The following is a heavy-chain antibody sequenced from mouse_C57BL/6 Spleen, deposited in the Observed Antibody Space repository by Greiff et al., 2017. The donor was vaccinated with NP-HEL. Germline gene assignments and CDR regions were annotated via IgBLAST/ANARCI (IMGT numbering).Heavy chain of an antibody. J-gene: IGHJ4*01. V-gene: IGHV5-16*01. CDR1: GFTFSDYY. CDR2: INYDGSST. CDR3: ARVGYYGSSPYAMDY. Sequence: EVQLVESEGGLVQPGSSMKLSCTASGFTFSDYYMAWVRQVPEKGLEWVANINYDGSSTYYLDSLKSRFIISRDNAKNILYLQMSSLKSEDTATYYCARVGYYGSSPYAMDYWGQGTSVTVSS. D-gene: IGHD1-1*01.